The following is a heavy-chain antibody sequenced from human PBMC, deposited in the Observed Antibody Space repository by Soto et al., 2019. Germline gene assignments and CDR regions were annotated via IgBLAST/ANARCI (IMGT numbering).Heavy chain of an antibody. V-gene: IGHV1-3*01. CDR2: INGANGNT. J-gene: IGHJ6*02. D-gene: IGHD1-1*01. Sequence: GXSXKVSFKAAGYSXITYSMHLVRQAPGQGLEWMGWINGANGNTRYSQKFKDRVSISRDTPASTGYMELSSLRYEDPAVYYCARGKGMEENYYYHGMDVWGPGTTGPVS. CDR3: ARGKGMEENYYYHGMDV. CDR1: GYSXITYS.